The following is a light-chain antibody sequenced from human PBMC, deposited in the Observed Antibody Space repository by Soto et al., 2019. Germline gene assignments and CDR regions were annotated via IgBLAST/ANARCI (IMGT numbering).Light chain of an antibody. CDR3: QQRSDSPPLT. J-gene: IGKJ4*01. CDR2: DAY. CDR1: QSVFGY. V-gene: IGKV3-11*01. Sequence: EVVLTQSPATLSLSPGDRATLSCRASQSVFGYLAWYQHKPGQAPRLLIYDAYKRATGVPARFSGSGSETDFTLIISSLEPEDFADYYCQQRSDSPPLTFGGGTKVEIK.